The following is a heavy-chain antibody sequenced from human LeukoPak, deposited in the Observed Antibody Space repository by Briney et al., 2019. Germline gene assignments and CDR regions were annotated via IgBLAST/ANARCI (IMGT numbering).Heavy chain of an antibody. D-gene: IGHD5-12*01. V-gene: IGHV4-39*01. CDR3: ARGRSEVATGLIDDY. CDR2: IYYSGST. Sequence: KPSETLSLTCTVSGGSISSSYYYWGWIRQPPGKGLEWIGSIYYSGSTYYNPSLKSRVTISVDTSKNQFSLKLSSVTAADTAVYYCARGRSEVATGLIDDYWGQGTLVTVSS. J-gene: IGHJ4*02. CDR1: GGSISSSYYY.